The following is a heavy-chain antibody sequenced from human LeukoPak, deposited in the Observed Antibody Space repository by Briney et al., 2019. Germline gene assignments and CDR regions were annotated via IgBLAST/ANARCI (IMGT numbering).Heavy chain of an antibody. CDR2: IYYSGST. Sequence: SETLSLTCTLSGGSISSSSYYWGWIRQPPGKGLEWIGSIYYSGSTYYNPSLKSRVTISVDTSKNQFSLKLSSVTAADTAVYYCARDHAHYYGSGSLFDPWGQGTLVTVSS. CDR3: ARDHAHYYGSGSLFDP. J-gene: IGHJ5*02. D-gene: IGHD3-10*01. V-gene: IGHV4-39*07. CDR1: GGSISSSSYY.